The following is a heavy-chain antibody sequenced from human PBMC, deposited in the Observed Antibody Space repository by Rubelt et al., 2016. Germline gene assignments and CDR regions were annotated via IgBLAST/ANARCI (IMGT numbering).Heavy chain of an antibody. CDR1: GYTFTGYY. CDR2: INPNSGGT. Sequence: QVQLVQSGAEVKKPGASVKVSCKASGYTFTGYYMHWVRQAPGQGLEWMGRINPNSGGTNYAPKFQGRGTMTRETSISTAYMELSRLRSDDTAVYYCAREGDYYYGMDVWGQGTTVTVSS. J-gene: IGHJ6*02. CDR3: AREGDYYYGMDV. D-gene: IGHD3-16*01. V-gene: IGHV1-2*06.